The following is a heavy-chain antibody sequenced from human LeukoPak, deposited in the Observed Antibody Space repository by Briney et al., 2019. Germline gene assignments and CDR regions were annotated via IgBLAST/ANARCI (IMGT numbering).Heavy chain of an antibody. J-gene: IGHJ6*02. CDR3: ARGLAAAGTYYYYYYGMDV. V-gene: IGHV4-34*01. CDR1: GGSFSGYY. D-gene: IGHD6-13*01. Sequence: SETLSLTCAVYGGSFSGYYWSWIRQPPGKGLEWIGEINHSESTNYNPSLKSRVTISVDTSKNQFSLKLSSVTAADTAVYYCARGLAAAGTYYYYYYGMDVWGQGTTVTVSS. CDR2: INHSEST.